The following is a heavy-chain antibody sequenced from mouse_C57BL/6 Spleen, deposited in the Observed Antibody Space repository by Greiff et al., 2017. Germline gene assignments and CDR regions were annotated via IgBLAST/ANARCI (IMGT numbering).Heavy chain of an antibody. CDR1: GYSITSGYY. J-gene: IGHJ2*01. Sequence: DVKLQESGPGLVKPSQSLSLTCSVTGYSITSGYYWNWIRQFPGNKLEWMGYISYDGSNNYNPSLKNRISITGDTSKNQFFLKLNSVTTENTATYYCAREDLGPYYFDYWGQGTTLTVSS. CDR3: AREDLGPYYFDY. CDR2: ISYDGSN. V-gene: IGHV3-6*01. D-gene: IGHD4-1*01.